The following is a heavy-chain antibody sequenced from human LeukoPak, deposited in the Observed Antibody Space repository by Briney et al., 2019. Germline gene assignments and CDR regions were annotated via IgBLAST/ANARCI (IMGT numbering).Heavy chain of an antibody. Sequence: SETLSLTCTVSGGSISSYYWSWIRQPAGKGLEWIGCIYTSGSTNYNPSLKSRVTMSVDTSKNQFSLKLSSVTAADTAVYYCATRGYCSGGSCYSGYYYYMDVWGKGTTVTVSS. CDR1: GGSISSYY. CDR2: IYTSGST. CDR3: ATRGYCSGGSCYSGYYYYMDV. J-gene: IGHJ6*03. V-gene: IGHV4-4*07. D-gene: IGHD2-15*01.